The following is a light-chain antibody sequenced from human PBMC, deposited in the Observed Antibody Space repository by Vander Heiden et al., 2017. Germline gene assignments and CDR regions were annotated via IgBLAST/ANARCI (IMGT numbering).Light chain of an antibody. CDR1: KLGDKY. CDR2: QHT. CDR3: QAWDIRSSNWV. Sequence: SYELTQPHAVSMSPGHTASITCSGDKLGDKYSSWYQQKPGQSPVLVIYQHTKRPSGIPERFSGSISRNTATLTISGTLPMDEADYYCQAWDIRSSNWVFGGGTKLTVL. J-gene: IGLJ3*02. V-gene: IGLV3-1*01.